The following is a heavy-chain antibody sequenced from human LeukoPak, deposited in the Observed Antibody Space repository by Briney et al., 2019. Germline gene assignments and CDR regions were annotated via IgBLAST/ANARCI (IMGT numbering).Heavy chain of an antibody. D-gene: IGHD6-19*01. CDR2: IWFDGSNK. V-gene: IGHV3-30*02. J-gene: IGHJ4*02. CDR1: GFXFSNYG. CDR3: AKGAATDGPYSSGFDY. Sequence: GGSLRLSCAASGFXFSNYGIHWVRQAPGKGLEWVAFIWFDGSNKYQADSVKGRFTISRDNSKNTLYLQMNSLRAEDTAVYYCAKGAATDGPYSSGFDYWGQGTLVTVSS.